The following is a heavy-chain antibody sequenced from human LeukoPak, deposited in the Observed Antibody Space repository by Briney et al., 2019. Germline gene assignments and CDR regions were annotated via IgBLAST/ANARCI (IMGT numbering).Heavy chain of an antibody. CDR1: GFTISSNY. CDR2: LYSDGIT. V-gene: IGHV3-66*01. Sequence: GGSLRLSCAASGFTISSNYMSWVRQAPGKGLEWVSVLYSDGITYYADSVKGRFTISRDNSKNTLFLRMSSLRVEDTAMYYCARAPLYDSSSYSFDYWGQGTLVTVSS. CDR3: ARAPLYDSSSYSFDY. J-gene: IGHJ4*02. D-gene: IGHD3-22*01.